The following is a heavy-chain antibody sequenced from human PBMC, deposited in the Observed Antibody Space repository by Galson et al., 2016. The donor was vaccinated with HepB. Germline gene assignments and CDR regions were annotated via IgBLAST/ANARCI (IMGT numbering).Heavy chain of an antibody. CDR2: IKQDGSEK. Sequence: LRLSCAASGFTFSSFWMSWVRQAPGKGLEWVANIKQDGSEKHYADSVKGLFTISRDNANQSVYLQLNSLRAEDTAVYYCARDRDFPDGHPDPFDCWGQGTVVTVSS. D-gene: IGHD3-3*01. CDR1: GFTFSSFW. CDR3: ARDRDFPDGHPDPFDC. J-gene: IGHJ4*02. V-gene: IGHV3-7*03.